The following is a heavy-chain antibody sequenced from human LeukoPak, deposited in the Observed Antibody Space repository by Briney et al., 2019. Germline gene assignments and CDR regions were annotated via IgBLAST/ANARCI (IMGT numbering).Heavy chain of an antibody. CDR2: ITGTGGR. J-gene: IGHJ4*02. CDR1: GLTFSTHW. D-gene: IGHD2-15*01. Sequence: GGSLRLSCAVSGLTFSTHWMSWVRQAPGKGLEWVSIITGTGGRYYGDSVKGRFILSRDNSKNTVYMQMSSLRAEDTATYYCAKDYCRDGNCPFPFLDSWGQGTLVTVSS. V-gene: IGHV3-23*01. CDR3: AKDYCRDGNCPFPFLDS.